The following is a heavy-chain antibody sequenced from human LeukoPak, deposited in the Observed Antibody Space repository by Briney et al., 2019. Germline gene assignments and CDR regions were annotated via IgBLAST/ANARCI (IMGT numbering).Heavy chain of an antibody. D-gene: IGHD1-1*01. CDR1: GYTFTSYG. CDR3: AAGTPWDYYMDV. V-gene: IGHV1-18*01. Sequence: ASVKVSCKASGYTFTSYGISWVRQAPGQRLEWMGWISAYNGNTNYAPKLQGRVTMTTDTSTSTAYMELRSLRSDDTAVYYCAAGTPWDYYMDVWGKGTTVTVSS. J-gene: IGHJ6*03. CDR2: ISAYNGNT.